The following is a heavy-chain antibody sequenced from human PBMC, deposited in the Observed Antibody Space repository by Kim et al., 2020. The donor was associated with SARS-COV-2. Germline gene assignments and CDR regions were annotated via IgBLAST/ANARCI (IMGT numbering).Heavy chain of an antibody. D-gene: IGHD2-2*01. CDR2: ISGSGGST. V-gene: IGHV3-23*01. J-gene: IGHJ3*02. Sequence: GGSLRLSCAASGFTFSSYAMSWVRQAPGKGLEWVSAISGSGGSTYYADSVKGRFTISRDNSKNTLYLQMNSLRAEDTAVYYCAKLPPVVVPAAMVAFDIWGQGTMVTVSS. CDR1: GFTFSSYA. CDR3: AKLPPVVVPAAMVAFDI.